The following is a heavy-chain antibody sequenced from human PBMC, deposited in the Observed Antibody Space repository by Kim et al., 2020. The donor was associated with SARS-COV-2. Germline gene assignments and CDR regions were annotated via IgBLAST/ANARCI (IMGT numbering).Heavy chain of an antibody. D-gene: IGHD6-6*01. CDR3: ARAGSSDY. CDR2: GGGK. V-gene: IGHV3-7*01. Sequence: GGGKFYMGVGKGRFTISRDNAEHSLYLQMDSLRAEDTAVYYCARAGSSDYWGQGTLVTVSS. J-gene: IGHJ4*02.